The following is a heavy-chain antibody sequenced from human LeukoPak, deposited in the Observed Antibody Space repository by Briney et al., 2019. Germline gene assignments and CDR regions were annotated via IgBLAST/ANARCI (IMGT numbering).Heavy chain of an antibody. CDR1: GGSFSGYY. J-gene: IGHJ6*03. CDR2: INHSGST. D-gene: IGHD3-3*01. CDR3: ARWSGAYYYMDV. V-gene: IGHV4-34*01. Sequence: PSETLSLTCAVYGGSFSGYYWGWIRQPPGKGLEWIGEINHSGSTNYNPSLKSRVTISVDTSKNQFSLKLSSVTAADTAVYYCARWSGAYYYMDVWGKGTTVTVSS.